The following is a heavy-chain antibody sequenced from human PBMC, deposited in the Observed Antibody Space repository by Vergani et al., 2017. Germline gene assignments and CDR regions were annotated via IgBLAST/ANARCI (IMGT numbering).Heavy chain of an antibody. D-gene: IGHD2-2*01. CDR2: IYYSGST. V-gene: IGHV4-59*01. CDR3: ARDRGYCSSTSCHNWFDP. Sequence: QVQLQESGPGLVKPSETLSLTCTVSGGSISSYYWSWIRQPPGKGLEWIGYIYYSGSTNYNPSLKSRVTISVDTSKNQFSLKLSSVTAADTAVYYCARDRGYCSSTSCHNWFDPWGQGTLVTVSS. J-gene: IGHJ5*02. CDR1: GGSISSYY.